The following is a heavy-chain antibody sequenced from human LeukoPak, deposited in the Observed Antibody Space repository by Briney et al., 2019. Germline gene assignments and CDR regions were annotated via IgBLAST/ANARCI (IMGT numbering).Heavy chain of an antibody. Sequence: GGSLRLSCAASGFTFSNAWMSWVRQAPGKGLEWVGRIKSKTGGGTTDYAAPVKGRFTIARDDSKNTLYLQMNSLKTEDTAVYYCTTDESSGWAFDYWGQGTLVTVSS. CDR2: IKSKTGGGTT. V-gene: IGHV3-15*01. D-gene: IGHD6-19*01. CDR1: GFTFSNAW. CDR3: TTDESSGWAFDY. J-gene: IGHJ4*02.